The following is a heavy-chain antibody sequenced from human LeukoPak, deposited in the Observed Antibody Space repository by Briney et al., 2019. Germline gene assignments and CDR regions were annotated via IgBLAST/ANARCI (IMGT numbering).Heavy chain of an antibody. Sequence: GGSLRLSCAASGFTFSSYAMHWVRQAPGKGLEYVSAISSNGGSTYYANSVKGRFTISRDNSKNTLYLQMGSLRAEDMAVYYCARDRVVGATSSLQHWGRAPWSPSPQ. D-gene: IGHD1-26*01. CDR1: GFTFSSYA. V-gene: IGHV3-64*01. CDR2: ISSNGGST. J-gene: IGHJ1*01. CDR3: ARDRVVGATSSLQH.